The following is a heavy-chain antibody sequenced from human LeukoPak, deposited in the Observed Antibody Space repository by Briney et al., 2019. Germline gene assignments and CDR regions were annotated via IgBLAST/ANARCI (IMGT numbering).Heavy chain of an antibody. J-gene: IGHJ6*04. Sequence: GASVNVSCKASGYTFTGYYMHWVQQAPGQGLEWMGWINPNSGGTNYAQKFQGRVTMTRDTSISTAYMELSRLRSDDTAVYYCAILPEDIVVVPALDVWGKGTTVTVSS. CDR2: INPNSGGT. CDR1: GYTFTGYY. V-gene: IGHV1-2*02. CDR3: AILPEDIVVVPALDV. D-gene: IGHD2-2*01.